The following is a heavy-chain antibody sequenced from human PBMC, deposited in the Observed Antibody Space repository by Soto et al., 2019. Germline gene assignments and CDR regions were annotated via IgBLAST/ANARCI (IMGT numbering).Heavy chain of an antibody. V-gene: IGHV4-34*01. D-gene: IGHD6-13*01. Sequence: LTCAVYGGSFSGYYWSWIRQPPGKGLEWIGEINHSGSTNYNPSLKSRVTISVDTSKNQFSLKLSSVTAADTAVYYCARGELIAAAYYFDYWGQGTLVTVSS. CDR2: INHSGST. J-gene: IGHJ4*02. CDR1: GGSFSGYY. CDR3: ARGELIAAAYYFDY.